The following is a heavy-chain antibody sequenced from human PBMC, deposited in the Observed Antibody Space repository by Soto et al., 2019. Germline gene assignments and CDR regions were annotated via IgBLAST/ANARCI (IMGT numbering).Heavy chain of an antibody. CDR2: IYYSGST. J-gene: IGHJ5*02. CDR3: ATHCLCTGGHCWNWFDP. V-gene: IGHV4-59*08. Sequence: PSETLSLTCTVSGGSISSYYWSWIRQPPGKGLEWIGYIYYSGSTNYNPSLKSRVTISVDTSKNQFSLKLSSVTAADTAVYYCATHCLCTGGHCWNWFDPWGQGTLVTVSS. D-gene: IGHD2-8*02. CDR1: GGSISSYY.